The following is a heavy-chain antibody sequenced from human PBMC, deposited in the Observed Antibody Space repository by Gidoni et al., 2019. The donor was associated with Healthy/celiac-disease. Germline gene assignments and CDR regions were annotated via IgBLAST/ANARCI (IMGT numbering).Heavy chain of an antibody. CDR1: GGSISSYY. CDR2: IYYSGST. CDR3: ARDKSIVGFDP. V-gene: IGHV4-59*01. J-gene: IGHJ5*02. Sequence: QVQLQESGPGLVKPSETLSLTCTVSGGSISSYYWSWIRQPPGKGLDWIGYIYYSGSTNYNPSLKSRVTISVDTSKNQFSLKLSSVTAADTAVYYCARDKSIVGFDPWGQGTLVTVSS. D-gene: IGHD2-21*01.